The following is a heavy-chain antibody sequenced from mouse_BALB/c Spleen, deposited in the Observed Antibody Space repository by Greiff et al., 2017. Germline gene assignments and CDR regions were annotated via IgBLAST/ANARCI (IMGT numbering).Heavy chain of an antibody. V-gene: IGHV1-7*01. D-gene: IGHD1-2*01. J-gene: IGHJ4*01. Sequence: VQLQESGAELAKPGASVKMSCKASGYTFTSYWMHWVKQRPGQGLEWIGYINPSTGYTEYNQKFKDKATLTADKSSSTAYMQLSSLTSEDSAVYYCARIDTTASGAMDYWGQGTSVTVSS. CDR3: ARIDTTASGAMDY. CDR1: GYTFTSYW. CDR2: INPSTGYT.